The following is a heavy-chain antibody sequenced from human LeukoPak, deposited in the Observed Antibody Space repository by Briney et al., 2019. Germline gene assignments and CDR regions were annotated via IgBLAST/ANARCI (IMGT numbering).Heavy chain of an antibody. CDR1: GGSISSGGYY. CDR2: IYYSGST. CDR3: ARDRAYCGGDCYSMIDAFDI. J-gene: IGHJ3*02. D-gene: IGHD2-21*02. V-gene: IGHV4-31*03. Sequence: PSETLSLTCTVSGGSISSGGYYWSWTRQHPGKGLEWIGYIYYSGSTYYNPSLKSRVTISVDTSKNQFSLKLSSVTAADTAVYYCARDRAYCGGDCYSMIDAFDIWGQGTMVTVSS.